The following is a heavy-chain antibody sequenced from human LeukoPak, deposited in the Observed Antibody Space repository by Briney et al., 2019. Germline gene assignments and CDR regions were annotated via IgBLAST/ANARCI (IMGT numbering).Heavy chain of an antibody. V-gene: IGHV4-34*01. CDR2: INHSGST. J-gene: IGHJ6*03. D-gene: IGHD1-26*01. CDR1: GGSFSGYY. CDR3: ARSGRYSFYYYLDV. Sequence: SETLSLTCAVYGGSFSGYYWSWIRQPPGKGLEWIGEINHSGSTNYNPSLKSRVTISVDTSNNQFSLKLSSVTAADTAVYYCARSGRYSFYYYLDVWGKGTTVTVSS.